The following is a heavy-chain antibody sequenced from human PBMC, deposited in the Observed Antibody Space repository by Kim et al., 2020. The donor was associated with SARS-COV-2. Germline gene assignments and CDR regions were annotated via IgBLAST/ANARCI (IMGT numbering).Heavy chain of an antibody. J-gene: IGHJ5*02. CDR3: ARGQAIFGVVGSNWFDP. CDR2: INHSGST. V-gene: IGHV4-34*01. D-gene: IGHD3-3*01. Sequence: SETLSLTCAVYGGSFSGYYWSWIRQPPGKGLEWIGEINHSGSTNYNPSLKSRVTISVDTSKNQFSLKLSSVTAADTAVYYCARGQAIFGVVGSNWFDPWGQGTLVTVSS. CDR1: GGSFSGYY.